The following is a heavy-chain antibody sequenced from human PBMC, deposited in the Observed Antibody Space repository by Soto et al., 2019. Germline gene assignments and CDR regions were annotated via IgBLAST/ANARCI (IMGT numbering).Heavy chain of an antibody. V-gene: IGHV1-18*01. Sequence: QVQLVQSGAEVKKPGASVKVSCKASGYTFTNYGITWVRQAPGQGLEWMGWIRTFNDNTTYAQRFHGRVTMTTDTSTTTAYMGIRSLRSDDAAVYYCARFIVPTLNWFDPWGQGTLVTVSS. CDR2: IRTFNDNT. CDR3: ARFIVPTLNWFDP. J-gene: IGHJ5*02. CDR1: GYTFTNYG. D-gene: IGHD5-12*01.